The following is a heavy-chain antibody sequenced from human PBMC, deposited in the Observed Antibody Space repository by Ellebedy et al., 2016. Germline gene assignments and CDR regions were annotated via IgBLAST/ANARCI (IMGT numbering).Heavy chain of an antibody. J-gene: IGHJ5*02. Sequence: SETLSLXXTVSGGSISSYYWSWIRQPAGKGLEWIGRIYPTGSTNYNPSLKSRVTMSIDTSKNQFSLNLSSVTAADTAVYYCARDRDYLNWFDPWGQGTLVTVSS. D-gene: IGHD5-12*01. CDR3: ARDRDYLNWFDP. V-gene: IGHV4-4*07. CDR2: IYPTGST. CDR1: GGSISSYY.